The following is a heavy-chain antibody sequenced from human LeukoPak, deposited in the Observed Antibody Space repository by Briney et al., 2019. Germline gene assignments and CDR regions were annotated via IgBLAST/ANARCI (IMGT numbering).Heavy chain of an antibody. CDR2: IWYDGSNK. CDR3: ARDARYSSSWYYFDY. D-gene: IGHD6-13*01. CDR1: GFTFSSYG. J-gene: IGHJ4*02. Sequence: SGGSLRLSCAASGFTFSSYGMHWVRRAPGKGLEWVAVIWYDGSNKYYADSVKGRFTISRDNSKNTLYLQMNSLRAEDTAVYYCARDARYSSSWYYFDYWGQGTLVTVSS. V-gene: IGHV3-33*01.